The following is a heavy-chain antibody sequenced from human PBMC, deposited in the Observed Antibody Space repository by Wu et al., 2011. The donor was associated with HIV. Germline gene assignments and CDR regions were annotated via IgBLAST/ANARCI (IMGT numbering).Heavy chain of an antibody. D-gene: IGHD3-22*01. Sequence: VQLVRVVGRGGEERPRGRHVKVSCKASGYTFTGYYMYWVRQAPGQGLEWMGWINPNSGGANYAQKFQGRVTMTRDTFINTAYMELTRLRFDDSAIYYCARETSYYDKSGIIRFFDLWGRGTLVAVSS. CDR1: GYTFTGYY. CDR2: INPNSGGA. V-gene: IGHV1-2*02. CDR3: ARETSYYDKSGIIRFFDL. J-gene: IGHJ2*01.